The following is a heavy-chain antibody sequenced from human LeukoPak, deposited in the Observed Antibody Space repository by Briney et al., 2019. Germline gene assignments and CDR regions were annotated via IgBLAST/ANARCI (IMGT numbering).Heavy chain of an antibody. J-gene: IGHJ6*03. D-gene: IGHD3-3*01. CDR1: GITFSSHW. Sequence: GGSLRLSCAASGITFSSHWMTWVRQAAGKGLEWVANIKQDGSEKYYVDSVKGRFTISRDNAKNSLYLQMNSLRAEDTAVYYCARAPSKYDFWSGYHYYYMDVWGKGTTVTVSS. CDR3: ARAPSKYDFWSGYHYYYMDV. V-gene: IGHV3-7*01. CDR2: IKQDGSEK.